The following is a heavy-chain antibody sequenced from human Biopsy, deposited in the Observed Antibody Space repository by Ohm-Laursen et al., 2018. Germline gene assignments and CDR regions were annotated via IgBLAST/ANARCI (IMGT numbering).Heavy chain of an antibody. Sequence: GSLRLSCAASGISFSRSAMNWVRQAPGKGLEWVSGITASGGTTYYADSVKGRFTISRDNSNNTLYLQMNSLRDDDTAVYYCAKVPRERLSYYYSMDVWGQGTTVTVSS. J-gene: IGHJ6*02. CDR3: AKVPRERLSYYYSMDV. CDR2: ITASGGTT. V-gene: IGHV3-23*01. D-gene: IGHD4/OR15-4a*01. CDR1: GISFSRSA.